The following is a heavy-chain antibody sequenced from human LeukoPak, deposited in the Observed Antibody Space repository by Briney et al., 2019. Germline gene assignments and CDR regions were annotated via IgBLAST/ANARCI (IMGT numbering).Heavy chain of an antibody. D-gene: IGHD2-15*01. V-gene: IGHV4-59*01. CDR1: GGSISSYY. J-gene: IGHJ5*02. Sequence: SETLSLTCTVSGGSISSYYWSWIRQPPGKGLEWIGYIYYSGSTNYNPSLKRRVTISVDTSKNQFSLKLSSVTAADTAVYYCAREGYCSGGSCHNWFDPWGQGTLVTVSS. CDR3: AREGYCSGGSCHNWFDP. CDR2: IYYSGST.